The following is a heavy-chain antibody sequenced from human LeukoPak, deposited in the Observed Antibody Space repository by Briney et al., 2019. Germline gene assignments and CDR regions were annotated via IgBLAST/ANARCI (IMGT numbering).Heavy chain of an antibody. V-gene: IGHV5-51*01. J-gene: IGHJ6*03. CDR3: ARGHSIEPYYYYYYMDV. CDR2: IYPGDSDT. Sequence: GESLKISCKGSGYSFTSYWIGWVRQMPGKGLEWMGVIYPGDSDTRYSPSFQGQVTISADKSISTAYLQWSSLKASDTAMYYCARGHSIEPYYYYYYMDVWGKGTTVTVSS. CDR1: GYSFTSYW. D-gene: IGHD4-11*01.